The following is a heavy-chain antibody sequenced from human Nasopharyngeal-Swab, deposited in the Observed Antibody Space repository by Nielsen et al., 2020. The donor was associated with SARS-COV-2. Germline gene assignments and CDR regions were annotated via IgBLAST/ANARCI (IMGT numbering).Heavy chain of an antibody. V-gene: IGHV3-33*01. J-gene: IGHJ4*02. Sequence: GGSLRLSCAASGFTFSSYGMHWVRQAPGKGLEWVAVIWYDGSNEYYADSVKGRFTISRDNSKNTLYLQMNSLRAEDTAVYYCARDKERAGYSSGWYGLGGQGTLVTVSS. CDR1: GFTFSSYG. CDR2: IWYDGSNE. D-gene: IGHD6-19*01. CDR3: ARDKERAGYSSGWYGL.